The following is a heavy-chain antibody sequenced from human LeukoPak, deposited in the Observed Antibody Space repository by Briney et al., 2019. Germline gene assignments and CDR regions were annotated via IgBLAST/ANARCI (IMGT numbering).Heavy chain of an antibody. CDR3: ARRGYTAYIHDY. Sequence: GGSLRLSCAASGFTFSSYSMNWARQAPGKGLEWVSSIDSSGGYMFYADSVKGRFTISRDNAKNSLYLQMNSLRAEDTAVYYCARRGYTAYIHDYWGQGTLVIVSS. V-gene: IGHV3-21*01. CDR1: GFTFSSYS. D-gene: IGHD5-12*01. CDR2: IDSSGGYM. J-gene: IGHJ4*02.